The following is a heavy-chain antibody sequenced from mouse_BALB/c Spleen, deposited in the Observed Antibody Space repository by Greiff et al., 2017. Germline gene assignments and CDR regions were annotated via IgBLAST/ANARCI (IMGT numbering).Heavy chain of an antibody. CDR1: GYTFTSYY. CDR2: INPSNGGT. D-gene: IGHD2-14*01. CDR3: TRRYEGAMDY. V-gene: IGHV1S81*02. J-gene: IGHJ4*01. Sequence: QVQLKESGAELVKPGASVKLSCKASGYTFTSYYMYWVKQRPGQGLEWIGGINPSNGGTNFNEKFKSKATLTVDKSSSTAYMQLSSLTSEDSAVYYCTRRYEGAMDYWGQGTSVTVSS.